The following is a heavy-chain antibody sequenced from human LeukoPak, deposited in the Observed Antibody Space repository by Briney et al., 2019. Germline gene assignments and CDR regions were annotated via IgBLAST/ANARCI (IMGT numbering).Heavy chain of an antibody. CDR2: IYYSGST. CDR1: GGSISNSYY. V-gene: IGHV4-39*01. CDR3: ARQSRGSHPRHFDY. Sequence: SETLSLTCTVSGGSISNSYYWGWIRQPPGKGLEWIGSIYYSGSTYYNPSLKSRVTISVDTSKNQFSLKLSSVTAADTAVYYCARQSRGSHPRHFDYWGQGTLVTVSS. J-gene: IGHJ4*02. D-gene: IGHD1-26*01.